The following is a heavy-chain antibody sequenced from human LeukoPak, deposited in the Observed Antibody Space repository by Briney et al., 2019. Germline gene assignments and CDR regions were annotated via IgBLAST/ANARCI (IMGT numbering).Heavy chain of an antibody. CDR1: GFTFSAYG. Sequence: GGSLRLSCATSGFTFSAYGMHWVRQAPGKGLEWVAVIWYDGSDKYYADSVKGRFTISRDNSKNKLYLQMDSLRAEDTAVYYCAKDNDTSGSAEYFQHWGQGTQVTVSS. CDR2: IWYDGSDK. D-gene: IGHD3-22*01. CDR3: AKDNDTSGSAEYFQH. J-gene: IGHJ1*01. V-gene: IGHV3-33*06.